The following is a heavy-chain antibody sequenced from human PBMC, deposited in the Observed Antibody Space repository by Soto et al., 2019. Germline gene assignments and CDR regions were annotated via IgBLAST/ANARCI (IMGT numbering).Heavy chain of an antibody. D-gene: IGHD4-17*01. CDR3: ARETRRPEEYDAFDI. CDR2: INHSGST. V-gene: IGHV4-34*01. CDR1: GGSFSGYY. Sequence: QVQLQQWGAGLLKPSETLSLTCAVYGGSFSGYYWSWIRQPSGKGLEWIGEINHSGSTNYNPSLKSRVTISVDTSKNQFSLKLSSVTAADTAVYYCARETRRPEEYDAFDIWGQGTMVTVSS. J-gene: IGHJ3*02.